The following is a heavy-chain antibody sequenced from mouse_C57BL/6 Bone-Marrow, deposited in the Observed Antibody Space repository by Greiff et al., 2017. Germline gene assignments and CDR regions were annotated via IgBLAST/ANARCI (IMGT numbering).Heavy chain of an antibody. CDR1: GFNIKDDY. CDR2: IDPENGDT. D-gene: IGHD1-1*01. J-gene: IGHJ2*01. CDR3: TMGYCSSCYFDY. V-gene: IGHV14-4*01. Sequence: EVKLVESGAELVRPGASVKLSCTASGFNIKDDYMHWVKQRPEQGLEWIGWIDPENGDTEYASQFQGKATITADTSSNTAYLQLSSLTSEDTAVYYCTMGYCSSCYFDYWGQGTTLTVSS.